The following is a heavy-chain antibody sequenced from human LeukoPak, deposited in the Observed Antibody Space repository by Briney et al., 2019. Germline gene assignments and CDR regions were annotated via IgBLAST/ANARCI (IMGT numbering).Heavy chain of an antibody. V-gene: IGHV3-30*04. CDR2: ISYDGSNK. Sequence: GGSLRLSCAASGFTFSSYAMHWVRQAPGKGLEWVAVISYDGSNKYYADSVKGRFTISRDNSKNTLYLQMNSLRAEDTAVYYCAKDDSVAEVYWGQGTLVTVSS. J-gene: IGHJ4*02. D-gene: IGHD6-19*01. CDR1: GFTFSSYA. CDR3: AKDDSVAEVY.